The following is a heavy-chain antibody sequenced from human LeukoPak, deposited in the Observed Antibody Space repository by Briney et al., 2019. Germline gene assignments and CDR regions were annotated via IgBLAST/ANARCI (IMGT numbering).Heavy chain of an antibody. CDR2: FDPEDGET. D-gene: IGHD4-17*01. CDR3: ATLITTVPRRWRGSFDY. CDR1: GYTLTELS. J-gene: IGHJ4*02. Sequence: ASVKVSCKVSGYTLTELSMHWVRQAPGKGLEWMGGFDPEDGETIYAQKFQGRVTMTEDTSTDTAYMELSSLRSEDTAVYYCATLITTVPRRWRGSFDYWGQGTLVTVSS. V-gene: IGHV1-24*01.